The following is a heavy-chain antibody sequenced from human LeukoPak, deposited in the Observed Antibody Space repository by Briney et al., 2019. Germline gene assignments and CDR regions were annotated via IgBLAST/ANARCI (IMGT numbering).Heavy chain of an antibody. Sequence: GGSLRLSCVASGFTFSSYGMHWVRQAPGKGLEWVAFILYDGSSKYHADSVKGRFSIFRDNSKNTLYLQMNSLRDEDTAVYYCAKATNDPSGYHIDYWGQGTLVTVSS. CDR3: AKATNDPSGYHIDY. CDR2: ILYDGSSK. V-gene: IGHV3-30*02. D-gene: IGHD3-22*01. J-gene: IGHJ4*02. CDR1: GFTFSSYG.